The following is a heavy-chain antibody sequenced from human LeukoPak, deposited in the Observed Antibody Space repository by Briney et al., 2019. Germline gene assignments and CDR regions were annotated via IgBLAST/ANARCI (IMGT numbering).Heavy chain of an antibody. V-gene: IGHV3-43*01. CDR3: AKNGIAAAGWDYYYYMDV. CDR2: ISWDGGST. Sequence: GGSLRLSCAASGFTFDDYTMHWVRQAPGKGLEWVSLISWDGGSTYYADSVKGRFTISRDNSKNSLYLQMNSLRTEDTALYYCAKNGIAAAGWDYYYYMDVWGKGTTVTISS. CDR1: GFTFDDYT. J-gene: IGHJ6*03. D-gene: IGHD6-13*01.